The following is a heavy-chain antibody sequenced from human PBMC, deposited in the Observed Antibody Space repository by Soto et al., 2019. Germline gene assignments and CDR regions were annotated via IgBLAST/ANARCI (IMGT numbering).Heavy chain of an antibody. CDR3: ARHSYCSSICWFDP. D-gene: IGHD2-2*01. CDR2: IYYSGST. V-gene: IGHV4-31*03. J-gene: IGHJ5*02. Sequence: SETLSLTCTVSGGSISSGGYYWNWIRQHPGKGLEWIGYIYYSGSTYYNPSLKSRVTISVDTSKNQFSLKLSSVTAADTAVYYCARHSYCSSICWFDPWGQGTLVTVSS. CDR1: GGSISSGGYY.